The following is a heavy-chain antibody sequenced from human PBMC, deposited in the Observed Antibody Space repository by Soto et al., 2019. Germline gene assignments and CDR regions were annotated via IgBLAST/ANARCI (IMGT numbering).Heavy chain of an antibody. D-gene: IGHD1-1*01. CDR1: GFTFSSYS. Sequence: GWSLRLSCAASGFTFSSYSMNLVRQAPGKGLEWVSSISSSSSYIYYADSVKGRFTISRDKAKNSLYLQMNSLRAEDTAVYYCARDGLEPTHGAFDIWGQGTMVTVSS. J-gene: IGHJ3*02. V-gene: IGHV3-21*01. CDR3: ARDGLEPTHGAFDI. CDR2: ISSSSSYI.